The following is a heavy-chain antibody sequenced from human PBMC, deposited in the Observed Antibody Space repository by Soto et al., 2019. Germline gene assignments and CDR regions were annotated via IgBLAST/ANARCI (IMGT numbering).Heavy chain of an antibody. Sequence: SETLSLTCSVSGISVNTNGYYWRWVRQPPGKGLDWIASAYYGGITYYNQSFKSRVTISIDTSKSQFSLRLNSVTAADTAVYYCATARETFAPAGYYVNGLDPWGPGTLVTVS. D-gene: IGHD3-22*01. CDR3: ATARETFAPAGYYVNGLDP. CDR2: AYYGGIT. V-gene: IGHV4-39*01. CDR1: GISVNTNGYY. J-gene: IGHJ5*02.